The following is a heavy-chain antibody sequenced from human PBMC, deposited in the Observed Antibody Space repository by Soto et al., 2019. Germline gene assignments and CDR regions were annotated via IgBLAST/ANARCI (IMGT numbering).Heavy chain of an antibody. Sequence: SAEVSFKASSYTFSAHSIHWVRQAPGQRLEWLGWITAGAGYTDYSQNFHGRVTITRDTSASTVYMELSSLISGDTAIYYCARENPPQSGSFYDYWGQGTLVTVSS. CDR3: ARENPPQSGSFYDY. D-gene: IGHD1-26*01. V-gene: IGHV1-3*01. CDR1: SYTFSAHS. J-gene: IGHJ4*02. CDR2: ITAGAGYT.